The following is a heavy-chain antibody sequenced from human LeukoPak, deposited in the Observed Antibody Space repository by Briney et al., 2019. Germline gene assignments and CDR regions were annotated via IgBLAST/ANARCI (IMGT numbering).Heavy chain of an antibody. Sequence: PSQTLSLTCTVSGGSISSGSYYWSWIRQPAGKGLEWIGRIYTSGSTNYNPSLKSRVTISVDRSKNQFSLKLSSVTAADTAVYYCARKDSSSWYKYFQHWGQGTLVTVSS. CDR2: IYTSGST. V-gene: IGHV4-61*02. CDR3: ARKDSSSWYKYFQH. J-gene: IGHJ1*01. CDR1: GGSISSGSYY. D-gene: IGHD6-13*01.